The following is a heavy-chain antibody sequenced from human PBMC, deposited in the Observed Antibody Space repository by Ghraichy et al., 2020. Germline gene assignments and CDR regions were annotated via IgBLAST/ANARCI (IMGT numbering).Heavy chain of an antibody. V-gene: IGHV3-53*01. CDR1: GFTVSSNY. J-gene: IGHJ4*02. D-gene: IGHD2/OR15-2a*01. CDR2: IYSSGRT. CDR3: ARVPFLDY. Sequence: GGSLRLSCAASGFTVSSNYMSWVRQAPGKGLEWVSVIYSSGRTYYADSVKGRFTISRDNSKNTLYLQMNSLGAEDTAVYYCARVPFLDYWGQGTLVTVSS.